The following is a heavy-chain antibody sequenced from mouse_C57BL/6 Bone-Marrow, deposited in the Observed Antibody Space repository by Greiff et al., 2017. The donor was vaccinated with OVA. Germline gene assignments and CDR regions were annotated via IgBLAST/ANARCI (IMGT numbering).Heavy chain of an antibody. J-gene: IGHJ2*01. Sequence: QVQLQQPGAELVKPGASVKLSCKASGYTFTSYWMHWVKQRPGRGLEWIGRIEPNSGGTKYNEKFKSKATLTVDKPSSTAYMQLSSLTSEDSAVYYCSRHYYVSSFHYFDYWGQGTTLTVSS. CDR2: IEPNSGGT. CDR3: SRHYYVSSFHYFDY. CDR1: GYTFTSYW. D-gene: IGHD1-1*01. V-gene: IGHV1-72*01.